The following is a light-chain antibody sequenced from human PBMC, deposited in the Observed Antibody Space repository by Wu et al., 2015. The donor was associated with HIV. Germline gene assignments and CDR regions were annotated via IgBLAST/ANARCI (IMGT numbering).Light chain of an antibody. CDR1: QSISNNY. J-gene: IGKJ2*01. CDR2: GAS. V-gene: IGKV3-20*01. CDR3: QQYNNSPPPYT. Sequence: EIVLTQSPGTLSLSPGERATLSCRASQSISNNYLAWYQQKPGQAPRLLIYGASSRATGIPDRFSGSGSGTDFTLTISRLEPEDFAVYYCQQYNNSPPPYTFGQGTKLEIK.